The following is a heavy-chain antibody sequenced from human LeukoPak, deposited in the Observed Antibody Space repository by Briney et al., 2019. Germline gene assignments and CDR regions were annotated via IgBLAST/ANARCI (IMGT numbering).Heavy chain of an antibody. CDR3: AKDLWHSYDI. Sequence: GGSLRLSCVVPESIINKNGFHWIRQVPGKGPEWLAFIGHDGNGIQYGDSVRGRFTISRDSSKNTVYLEMDTLRPEDTALYRCAKDLWHSYDIWGQGTKVTVSS. J-gene: IGHJ3*02. CDR2: IGHDGNGI. D-gene: IGHD3-16*01. V-gene: IGHV3-30*02. CDR1: ESIINKNG.